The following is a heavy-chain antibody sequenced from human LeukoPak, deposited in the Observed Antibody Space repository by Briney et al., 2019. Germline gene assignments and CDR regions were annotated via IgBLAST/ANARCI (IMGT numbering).Heavy chain of an antibody. J-gene: IGHJ5*02. CDR1: GGSITSYY. Sequence: PSETLSLTCTVSGGSITSYYWSWIRQPAGKGLEWIGRIYTSGSTNYNPSLKSRVTMSVDTSKNQFSLKLSSVTAADPAVYYCARGPPYYDFWSGNNWFDPWGQGTLVTVSS. V-gene: IGHV4-4*07. D-gene: IGHD3-3*01. CDR3: ARGPPYYDFWSGNNWFDP. CDR2: IYTSGST.